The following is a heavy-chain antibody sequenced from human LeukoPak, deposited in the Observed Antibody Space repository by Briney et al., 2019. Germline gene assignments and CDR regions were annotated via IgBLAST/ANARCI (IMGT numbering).Heavy chain of an antibody. CDR3: AKEVGESYRYYFDY. Sequence: GGSLRLSCAASGFTFSSYGKHWVRKAPGKGLEWVAVISYDGSNKYYADSVKGRFTISRDKSKNTLYLQMNSLRAEDTAVYYCAKEVGESYRYYFDYWGQGTLVTVSS. CDR2: ISYDGSNK. V-gene: IGHV3-30*18. J-gene: IGHJ4*02. D-gene: IGHD3-10*01. CDR1: GFTFSSYG.